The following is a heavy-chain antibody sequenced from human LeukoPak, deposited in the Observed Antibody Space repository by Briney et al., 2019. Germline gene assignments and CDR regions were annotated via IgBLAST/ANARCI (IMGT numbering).Heavy chain of an antibody. J-gene: IGHJ4*02. CDR3: ASLSLRWSDY. CDR1: GFTFSTYS. D-gene: IGHD4-23*01. CDR2: ISSSSSTI. Sequence: GGSLRLSCAASGFTFSTYSMSWVRQAPGKGLQWVSYISSSSSTIYYADSVKGRFTISRDNAKNSLYLQMSSLRAEDTAVYYCASLSLRWSDYWGQGTLVTVSS. V-gene: IGHV3-48*04.